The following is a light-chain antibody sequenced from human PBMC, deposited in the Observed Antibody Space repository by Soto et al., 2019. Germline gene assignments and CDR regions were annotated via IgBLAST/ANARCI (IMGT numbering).Light chain of an antibody. CDR1: QTIGTY. V-gene: IGKV1-39*01. Sequence: IEATQSPSSLAASLGDRVTITCRASQTIGTYVNWYRQKSGAAPELLIYDASTLQSGVPSRFRGGASGTDFTLTISSLQLDDFATYYCQQYDNLPLTFGGGTKVEIK. J-gene: IGKJ4*01. CDR2: DAS. CDR3: QQYDNLPLT.